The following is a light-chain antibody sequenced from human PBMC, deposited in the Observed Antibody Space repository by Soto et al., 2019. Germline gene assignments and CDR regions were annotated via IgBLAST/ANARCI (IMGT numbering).Light chain of an antibody. CDR1: SSDVGGYYY. CDR3: SSYTSSSVI. Sequence: QSALTQPASVSGSPGQSITISCTGTSSDVGGYYYVSWYQQHPGQAPKLMIYDVSTRRSGVSNRFSGSKSGNTASLTISGLQAEDEADYYCSSYTSSSVIFGGGTKLTVL. CDR2: DVS. V-gene: IGLV2-14*01. J-gene: IGLJ2*01.